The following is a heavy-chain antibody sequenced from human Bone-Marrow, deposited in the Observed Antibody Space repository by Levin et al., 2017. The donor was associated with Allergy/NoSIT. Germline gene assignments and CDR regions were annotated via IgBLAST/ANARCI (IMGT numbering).Heavy chain of an antibody. J-gene: IGHJ4*02. CDR2: ISWNSGSI. Sequence: PGGSLRLSCAASGFTFDDYAMHWVRQAPGKGLEWVSGISWNSGSIGYADSVKGRFTISRDNAKNSLYLQMNSLRAEDTALYYCAKAARLSSGSVVGYFDYWGQGTLVTVSS. D-gene: IGHD3-22*01. V-gene: IGHV3-9*01. CDR1: GFTFDDYA. CDR3: AKAARLSSGSVVGYFDY.